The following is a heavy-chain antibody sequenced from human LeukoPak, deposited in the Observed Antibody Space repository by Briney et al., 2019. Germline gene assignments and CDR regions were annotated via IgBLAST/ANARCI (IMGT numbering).Heavy chain of an antibody. CDR2: IIPIFGTA. V-gene: IGHV1-69*06. J-gene: IGHJ5*02. CDR1: GGTFSSYA. CDR3: ARAGGYSGYGDWFDP. Sequence: ASVKVSCKASGGTFSSYAISWVRQAPGQGLEWMGSIIPIFGTANYAQKFQGRVTITADKSTSTAYMELSSLRSEDTAVYYCARAGGYSGYGDWFDPWGQGTLVTVSS. D-gene: IGHD5-12*01.